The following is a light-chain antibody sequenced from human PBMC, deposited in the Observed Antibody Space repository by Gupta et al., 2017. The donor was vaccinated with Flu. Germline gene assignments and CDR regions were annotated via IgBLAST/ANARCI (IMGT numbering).Light chain of an antibody. CDR2: RNN. V-gene: IGLV1-47*01. J-gene: IGLJ2*01. CDR1: SSNIGSNY. Sequence: QSVLTQPPSASGTPGQRVTISCSGSSSNIGSNYVYWYQQRPGTAPKLLIYRNNQRPSGVPDRFSGPKSGTSASLAISGLRSEDEADYYCAAWDDSLSGPRVFGGGTKLTVL. CDR3: AAWDDSLSGPRV.